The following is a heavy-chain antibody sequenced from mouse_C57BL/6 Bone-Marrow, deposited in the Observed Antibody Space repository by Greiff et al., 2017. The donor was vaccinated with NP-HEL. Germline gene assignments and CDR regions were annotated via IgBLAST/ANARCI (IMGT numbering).Heavy chain of an antibody. Sequence: QVQLLEPGAELVRPGSSVKLSCKASGYTFTSYWMHWVKQRPIQGLEWIGNIDPSDSDTQYNRKFKDKATLTVARSSTTAYMQLSSLTAEDSAVYYCARDATGTCGAWFAYWGQGTLVTVAA. D-gene: IGHD4-1*02. J-gene: IGHJ3*01. CDR2: IDPSDSDT. V-gene: IGHV1-52*01. CDR3: ARDATGTCGAWFAY. CDR1: GYTFTSYW.